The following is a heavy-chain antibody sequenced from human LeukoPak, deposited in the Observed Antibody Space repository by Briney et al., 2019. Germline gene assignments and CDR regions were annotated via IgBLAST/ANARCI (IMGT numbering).Heavy chain of an antibody. CDR1: RGTFSSLA. Sequence: SVKVSCKASRGTFSSLAFSWVRHAPGQGLEWMGGIIPAFGTPSYPQRFHGRVTISTDESTSSVYMELSGLRSEDTAVYYCSSRGGSTSSLDSWGQGTLV. V-gene: IGHV1-69*05. CDR3: SSRGGSTSSLDS. CDR2: IIPAFGTP. J-gene: IGHJ4*02. D-gene: IGHD6-6*01.